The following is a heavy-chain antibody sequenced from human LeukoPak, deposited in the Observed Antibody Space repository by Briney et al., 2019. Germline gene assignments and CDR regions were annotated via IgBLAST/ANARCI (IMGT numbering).Heavy chain of an antibody. D-gene: IGHD4-23*01. J-gene: IGHJ4*02. CDR3: ARYRGNPRVFDY. CDR2: IYYSGSP. Sequence: SQTLSLTCTVSGGSISSGGYYWSWIRQHPGKGLEWIGYIYYSGSPYYNPSLKSRVTISVDTSKNQFSLKLSSVTAADTAVYYCARYRGNPRVFDYWGQGTLVTVSS. V-gene: IGHV4-31*03. CDR1: GGSISSGGYY.